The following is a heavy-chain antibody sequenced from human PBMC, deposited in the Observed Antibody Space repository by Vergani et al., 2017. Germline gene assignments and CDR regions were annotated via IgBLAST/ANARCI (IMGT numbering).Heavy chain of an antibody. J-gene: IGHJ4*02. CDR2: ISYYGSNK. V-gene: IGHV3-30*18. CDR3: AKDGEGGGSCLDY. CDR1: EFTFSSYG. D-gene: IGHD2-15*01. Sequence: QVQLVESGGGVVQPGRSLRLSCAASEFTFSSYGMHWVRQAPGKGLEWVAVISYYGSNKYYADSVQGRFTISRDNSKTMLYLQMNSLRAEDTAVYYCAKDGEGGGSCLDYWGQGTLVTDSS.